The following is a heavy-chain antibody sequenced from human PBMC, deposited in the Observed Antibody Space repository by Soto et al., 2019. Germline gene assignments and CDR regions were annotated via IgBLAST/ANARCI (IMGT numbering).Heavy chain of an antibody. CDR3: GRTSIAAAGLRVDY. CDR2: IYHSGST. CDR1: GGSISSSNW. D-gene: IGHD6-13*01. J-gene: IGHJ4*02. V-gene: IGHV4-4*02. Sequence: QVQLQESGPGLVKPSGTLSLTCAVSGGSISSSNWWSWVRQPPGKGLEWIGEIYHSGSTNYNPSRRSRVTISVDKSKNQFSLKLSSVTAADTAVYYCGRTSIAAAGLRVDYWGQGTLVTVSS.